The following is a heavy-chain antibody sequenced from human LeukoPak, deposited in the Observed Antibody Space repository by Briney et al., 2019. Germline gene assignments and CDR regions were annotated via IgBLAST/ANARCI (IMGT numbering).Heavy chain of an antibody. D-gene: IGHD3-9*01. CDR3: ARVFYDILSPGVGFDI. J-gene: IGHJ3*02. CDR1: GGSISSYY. V-gene: IGHV4-59*01. Sequence: SETLSPTCTFSGGSISSYYWSWIRQPPGKGLEWIGYIYYSGSTNYNPSLKSRVTISVDTSKNQFSLKLSSVTAADTAVYYCARVFYDILSPGVGFDIWGQGTMVTVSS. CDR2: IYYSGST.